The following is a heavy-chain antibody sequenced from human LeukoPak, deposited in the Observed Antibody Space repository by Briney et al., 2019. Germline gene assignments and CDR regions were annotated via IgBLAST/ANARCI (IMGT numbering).Heavy chain of an antibody. CDR1: GFTFSDYY. J-gene: IGHJ4*02. V-gene: IGHV3-11*01. CDR2: ISSSGTFI. Sequence: GGSLRLSCAASGFTFSDYYMSWIRQAPGKGLEWLSYISSSGTFIYSADSVKGRFTISRDNAKNSLYLQMNSLRAEDTAAYYCARRAYVDLVSATGPDYWGQGTLVTVSS. D-gene: IGHD5/OR15-5a*01. CDR3: ARRAYVDLVSATGPDY.